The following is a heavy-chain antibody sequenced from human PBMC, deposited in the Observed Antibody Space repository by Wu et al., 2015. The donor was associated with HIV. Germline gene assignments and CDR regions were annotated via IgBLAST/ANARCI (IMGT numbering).Heavy chain of an antibody. CDR3: ARAGVEYYGSGSYSDWFDP. CDR1: GGTFNSFG. D-gene: IGHD3-10*01. CDR2: IIPIFGTP. J-gene: IGHJ5*02. Sequence: QVQLAQSGAEMKKPGSSVKVSCKASGGTFNSFGISWVREAPGHGLEWMGKIIPIFGTPNYAQKFRGRVTITADESTSTAYMELSSLRSEDTAVYYCARAGVEYYGSGSYSDWFDPWGQGTLVTVSS. V-gene: IGHV1-69*15.